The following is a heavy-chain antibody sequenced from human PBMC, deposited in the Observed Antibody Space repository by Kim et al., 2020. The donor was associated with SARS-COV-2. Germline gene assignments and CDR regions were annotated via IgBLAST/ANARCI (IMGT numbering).Heavy chain of an antibody. J-gene: IGHJ4*02. V-gene: IGHV3-30-3*01. CDR2: ISYDGSNK. Sequence: GGSLRLSCAASGFTFSSYAMHWVRQAPGKGLEWVAVISYDGSNKYYADSVKGRFTISRDNSKNTQYLQMNRLRSEDTAVYDCASDRRRSGSSGLDYWGQGTLVTVSS. CDR1: GFTFSSYA. D-gene: IGHD3-3*01. CDR3: ASDRRRSGSSGLDY.